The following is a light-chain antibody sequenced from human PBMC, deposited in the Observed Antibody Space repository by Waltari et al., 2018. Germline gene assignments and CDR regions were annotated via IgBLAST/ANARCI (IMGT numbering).Light chain of an antibody. Sequence: QSALIQPASVSGSPGQSITIPCTGTSSHIGSYNLVSLYQQYPGKSPEVMIYEVYKRPSGVSNRCSGSKSGNTASLTISGLQAEDETDYYCCSYAGSNSWVFGGGTKVTVL. CDR3: CSYAGSNSWV. CDR2: EVY. CDR1: SSHIGSYNL. V-gene: IGLV2-23*02. J-gene: IGLJ3*02.